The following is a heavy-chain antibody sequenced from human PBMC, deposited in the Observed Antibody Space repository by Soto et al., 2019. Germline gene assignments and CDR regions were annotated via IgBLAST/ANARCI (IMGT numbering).Heavy chain of an antibody. V-gene: IGHV3-23*01. Sequence: PGGSLRLSCAASGFTFSSYAMSWVRQAPGKGLEWVSAISGSGGSTYYVDSVKGRFTISRDNSKNTLYLRMNSLRAEDTAVYYCAKDPYYDILTGYVYFDYWGQGTLVTVSS. CDR1: GFTFSSYA. CDR3: AKDPYYDILTGYVYFDY. D-gene: IGHD3-9*01. J-gene: IGHJ4*02. CDR2: ISGSGGST.